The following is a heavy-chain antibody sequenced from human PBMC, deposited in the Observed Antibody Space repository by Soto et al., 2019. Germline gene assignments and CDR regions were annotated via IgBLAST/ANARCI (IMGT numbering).Heavy chain of an antibody. CDR3: AREEAGCSGGSCYSRGNFDN. CDR2: IKNKVNRYTT. J-gene: IGHJ4*02. Sequence: GGSLRLSCVASGFTFSDHYMGWVRQAPGKGLEWVARIKNKVNRYTTEYAASVKGRFTISRDDSKNSLYLQMNSLKTEDTAVYYCAREEAGCSGGSCYSRGNFDNWGQGTLVTVSS. D-gene: IGHD2-15*01. CDR1: GFTFSDHY. V-gene: IGHV3-72*01.